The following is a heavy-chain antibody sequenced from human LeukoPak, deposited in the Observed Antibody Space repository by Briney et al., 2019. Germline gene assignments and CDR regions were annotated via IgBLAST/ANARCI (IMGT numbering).Heavy chain of an antibody. Sequence: PSETLSLTCTVSGVSIGSLAFGWAWVRQPPGRELEWIGTFFYSGSSSYHPSLKSRVTISGDSSKNHFSLQLTSVTAADTAVYYCARQGTSTNWNAATWFDPWGQGTLVTVSS. J-gene: IGHJ5*02. V-gene: IGHV4-39*01. CDR2: FFYSGSS. CDR3: ARQGTSTNWNAATWFDP. D-gene: IGHD1-20*01. CDR1: GVSIGSLAFG.